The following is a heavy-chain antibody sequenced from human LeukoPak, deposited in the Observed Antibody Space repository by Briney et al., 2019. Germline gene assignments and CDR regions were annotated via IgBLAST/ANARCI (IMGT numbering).Heavy chain of an antibody. CDR3: ARERRVGATPGAFDI. CDR1: GFTFSSYG. CDR2: IRYDGSNK. J-gene: IGHJ3*02. Sequence: GGSLRLSCAASGFTFSSYGMHWVRQAPGKGLEWVAFIRYDGSNKYYADTVKGRFTISRDNSKNTLYLQMNSLRAEDTAVYYCARERRVGATPGAFDIWGQGTMVTVSS. D-gene: IGHD1-26*01. V-gene: IGHV3-30*02.